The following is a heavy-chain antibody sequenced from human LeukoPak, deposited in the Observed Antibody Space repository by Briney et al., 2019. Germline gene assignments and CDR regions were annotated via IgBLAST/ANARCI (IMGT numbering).Heavy chain of an antibody. CDR3: ARQTFGVLYFDS. J-gene: IGHJ4*02. CDR1: GGSISSGDYY. V-gene: IGHV4-61*02. Sequence: SETLSLTCTVSGGSISSGDYYWSWIRQPAGKGLEWIGRIYTSGSTNYNPSLKSRVTMSVDTSKNQFSLKLSSVTAADTAVYYCARQTFGVLYFDSWGQGTLVIVSS. D-gene: IGHD3-10*01. CDR2: IYTSGST.